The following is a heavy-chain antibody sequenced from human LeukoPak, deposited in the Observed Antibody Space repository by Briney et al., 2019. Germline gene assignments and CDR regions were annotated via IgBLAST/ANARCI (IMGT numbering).Heavy chain of an antibody. D-gene: IGHD3-22*01. CDR2: IKPDGSEK. Sequence: GGSLRLSCAASGFPFSNYWMDWVRQVPGKGLEWVGNIKPDGSEKNYVDSVKVRFTISRDNARNSLYLQMDNVRAEDTAVYYRARPLRFGDTSAYRALDIWGQGTLVSVSS. CDR3: ARPLRFGDTSAYRALDI. CDR1: GFPFSNYW. J-gene: IGHJ3*02. V-gene: IGHV3-7*01.